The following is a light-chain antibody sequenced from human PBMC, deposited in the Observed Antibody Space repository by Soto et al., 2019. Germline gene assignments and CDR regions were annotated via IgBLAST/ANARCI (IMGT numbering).Light chain of an antibody. CDR3: QQYNSYSGT. J-gene: IGKJ1*01. V-gene: IGKV1-5*01. CDR1: QSISSW. Sequence: DIQMTQSPSTLSASVGDRVTITCRASQSISSWLAWYQQKPGKAPKLLIYDASSLESGVPSRFGGSGSGTEFTLTISSLQPDDFATYYCQQYNSYSGTFGQGTKV. CDR2: DAS.